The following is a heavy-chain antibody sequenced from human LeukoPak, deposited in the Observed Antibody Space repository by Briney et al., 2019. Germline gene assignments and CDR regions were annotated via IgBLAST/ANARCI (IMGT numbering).Heavy chain of an antibody. CDR3: AAPTPPNNGFYEDAFDL. CDR2: FDPEDGVT. Sequence: ASVKVSCKVSGYTLSQLSMHWVRQAPGKGLEWMGGFDPEDGVTIYAQKFQGRVTMTEDTSTNSANMELNRLRPEDTAVYYCAAPTPPNNGFYEDAFDLWGQGTMVIVSS. D-gene: IGHD5/OR15-5a*01. CDR1: GYTLSQLS. J-gene: IGHJ3*01. V-gene: IGHV1-24*01.